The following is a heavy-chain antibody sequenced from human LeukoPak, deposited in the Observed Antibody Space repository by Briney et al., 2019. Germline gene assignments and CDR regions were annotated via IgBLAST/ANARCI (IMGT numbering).Heavy chain of an antibody. CDR1: GGSFSGYY. V-gene: IGHV4-34*01. CDR3: ARGLRKGLGY. CDR2: INHSGST. Sequence: PSETLSLTCAVYGGSFSGYYWSWIRQPPGKGLEWIGEINHSGSTNYNPSLKSRVTISVDTSKNQFSLKLSSVTAADTAVYYCARGLRKGLGYWGQGTLVTVSS. J-gene: IGHJ4*02.